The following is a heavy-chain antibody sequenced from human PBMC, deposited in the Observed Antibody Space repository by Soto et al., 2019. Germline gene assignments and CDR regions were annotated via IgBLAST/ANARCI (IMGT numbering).Heavy chain of an antibody. Sequence: GGSLRLSCAASGFTISTYWMHWVRQAPGKWLEWVSRINSDGSDTNYADSVRGRFTTSRDNAKNTLYLQMNSLRVEDTAVYYCAPSGGPLTFYWGQGTLVTVSS. CDR1: GFTISTYW. D-gene: IGHD2-15*01. CDR2: INSDGSDT. CDR3: APSGGPLTFY. J-gene: IGHJ4*02. V-gene: IGHV3-74*01.